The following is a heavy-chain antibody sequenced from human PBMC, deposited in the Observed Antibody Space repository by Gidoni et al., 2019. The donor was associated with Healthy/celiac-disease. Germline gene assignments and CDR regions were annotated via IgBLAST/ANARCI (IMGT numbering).Heavy chain of an antibody. CDR3: ARGHMGGASSSWYIAPPIYYYGMDV. J-gene: IGHJ6*02. D-gene: IGHD6-13*01. CDR2: MNPNSGNT. CDR1: GYTFTSYA. V-gene: IGHV1-8*01. Sequence: QVQLVQSGAEVKKPGASVKISCKASGYTFTSYAINWVRQATGQGLEWMGRMNPNSGNTGYAQKFQGRVTMTRNTSISTAYRELSSLRSEDTSVYYCARGHMGGASSSWYIAPPIYYYGMDVWGQGTTVTVSS.